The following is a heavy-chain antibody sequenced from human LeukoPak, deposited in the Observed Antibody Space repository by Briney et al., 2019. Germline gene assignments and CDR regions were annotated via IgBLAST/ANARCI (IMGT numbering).Heavy chain of an antibody. CDR3: AKDKSYYYDSGSYGLDY. J-gene: IGHJ4*02. CDR2: ISGSGGST. CDR1: GFTFSDYY. D-gene: IGHD3-10*01. Sequence: GGSLRLSCAASGFTFSDYYMSWIRQAPGKGLEWVSAISGSGGSTYYADSVKGRFTISRDNSKNTLYLQMNSLRAEDTAVYYCAKDKSYYYDSGSYGLDYWGQGTLVTVSS. V-gene: IGHV3-23*01.